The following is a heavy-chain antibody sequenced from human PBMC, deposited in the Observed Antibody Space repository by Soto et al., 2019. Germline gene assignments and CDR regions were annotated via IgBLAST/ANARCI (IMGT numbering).Heavy chain of an antibody. V-gene: IGHV4-61*01. J-gene: IGHJ6*02. CDR2: IYYSGST. Sequence: SETLSLTCTVSGGSVSSGSYYWSWIRQPPGKGLEWIGYIYYSGSTNYNPSLKSRVTISVDTSKNQFSLKLSSVTAADTAVYYCARDFWNYYYYYGMDVWGQGTTVTVSS. CDR1: GGSVSSGSYY. D-gene: IGHD1-1*01. CDR3: ARDFWNYYYYYGMDV.